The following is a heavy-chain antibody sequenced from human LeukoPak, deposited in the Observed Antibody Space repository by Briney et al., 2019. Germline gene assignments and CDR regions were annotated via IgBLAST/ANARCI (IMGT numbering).Heavy chain of an antibody. Sequence: PGGSLRLSCAASGFTFSSYAMTWVRQAPGKGLEWVSAICVIGDFTFYADSVKGRFTISRDNSKNTLYLQMNSLRAEDTAVYYCAKGAFPGSRSGSYYWGQGTLVTVSS. CDR3: AKGAFPGSRSGSYY. J-gene: IGHJ4*02. CDR2: ICVIGDFT. D-gene: IGHD3-22*01. CDR1: GFTFSSYA. V-gene: IGHV3-23*01.